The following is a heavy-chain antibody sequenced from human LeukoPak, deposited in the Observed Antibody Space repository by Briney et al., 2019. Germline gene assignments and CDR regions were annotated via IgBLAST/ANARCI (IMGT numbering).Heavy chain of an antibody. D-gene: IGHD6-6*01. CDR1: GYTFTDYY. Sequence: ASVKVSCKASGYTFTDYYMHWVRQAPGQGLEWMGWINPNSGGTNFAQKFQGRVAMTRDTSISTAYLELGSLRSDDTAVYFCARARWQLVPYFDSWGQGTLVTDSS. J-gene: IGHJ4*02. V-gene: IGHV1-2*02. CDR3: ARARWQLVPYFDS. CDR2: INPNSGGT.